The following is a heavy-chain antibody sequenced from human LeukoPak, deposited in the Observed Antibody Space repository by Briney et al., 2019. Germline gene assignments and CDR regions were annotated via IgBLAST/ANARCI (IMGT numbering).Heavy chain of an antibody. CDR3: ASFYREYQLLWWVNWFDP. CDR1: GYSISSGYY. CDR2: MYHSGLI. J-gene: IGHJ5*02. Sequence: KSSETLSLTCSVSGYSISSGYYWGWIRQSPGKGLEWIANMYHSGLIYYNPSLKSRITISMDTSKNQLSLKLRSVTAADTAVYYCASFYREYQLLWWVNWFDPWGQGTLVTVSS. D-gene: IGHD2-2*01. V-gene: IGHV4-38-2*02.